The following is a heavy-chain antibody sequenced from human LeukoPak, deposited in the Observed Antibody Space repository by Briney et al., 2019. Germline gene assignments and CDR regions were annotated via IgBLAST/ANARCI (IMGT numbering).Heavy chain of an antibody. CDR3: ARGAVVRGAFDY. J-gene: IGHJ4*02. V-gene: IGHV1-46*01. CDR1: GYTFTSYC. CDR2: INPSGGST. D-gene: IGHD3-10*01. Sequence: ASVKVSCKASGYTFTSYCMHWVRQAPGQGLEWMGIINPSGGSTSYAQKFQGRVTITRNTSISTAYMELSSLRSEDTAVYYCARGAVVRGAFDYWGQGTLVTVSS.